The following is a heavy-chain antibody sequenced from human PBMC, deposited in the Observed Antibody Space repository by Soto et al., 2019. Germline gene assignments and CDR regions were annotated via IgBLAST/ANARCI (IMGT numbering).Heavy chain of an antibody. CDR1: GFSLSNARMG. Sequence: QVTLKESGPVLVKPTETLTLTCTVSGFSLSNARMGVSWIRQPPGKPLEWLAHIFSNDEKSDSTSLKSRLTISKDTSESQVVLTMTNRDPVDTATYCCARIIRWQLVRKTYRYFDLWGRGTLVTVSS. J-gene: IGHJ2*01. D-gene: IGHD6-13*01. CDR3: ARIIRWQLVRKTYRYFDL. CDR2: IFSNDEK. V-gene: IGHV2-26*01.